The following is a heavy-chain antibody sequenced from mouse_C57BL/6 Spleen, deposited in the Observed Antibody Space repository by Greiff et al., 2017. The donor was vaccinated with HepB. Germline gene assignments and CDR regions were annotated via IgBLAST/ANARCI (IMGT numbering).Heavy chain of an antibody. CDR2: IYPGDGDT. J-gene: IGHJ2*01. Sequence: QVQLQQSGPELVKPGASVKISCKASGYAFSSSWMNWVKQRPGKGLEWIGRIYPGDGDTNYNGKFKGKATLTADKSSSTAYMQLSSLTSEDSAVYFCARLILRSYYIDYWGQGTTLTVSS. CDR1: GYAFSSSW. CDR3: ARLILRSYYIDY. D-gene: IGHD1-1*01. V-gene: IGHV1-82*01.